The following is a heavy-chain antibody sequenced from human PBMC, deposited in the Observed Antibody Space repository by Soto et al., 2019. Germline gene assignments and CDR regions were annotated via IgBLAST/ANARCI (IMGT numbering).Heavy chain of an antibody. J-gene: IGHJ4*02. D-gene: IGHD3-22*01. CDR3: ARRYYDSSGYSPHFDY. Sequence: GGSLRLSCAASGFTFSYYWMTWVRQAPGKGLEWVANIKQDGSERFYVDAVKGRFTISRDNAKNSLYLQMNSLRVEDTAVYYCARRYYDSSGYSPHFDYWGQGTLVTVSS. V-gene: IGHV3-7*05. CDR2: IKQDGSER. CDR1: GFTFSYYW.